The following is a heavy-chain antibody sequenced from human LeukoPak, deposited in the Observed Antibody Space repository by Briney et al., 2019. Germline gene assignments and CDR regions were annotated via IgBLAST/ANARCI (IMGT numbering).Heavy chain of an antibody. V-gene: IGHV3-53*01. D-gene: IGHD1-26*01. J-gene: IGHJ4*02. CDR1: GFTVSSNY. CDR3: ARSTPTVGSLGSTGYFDY. CDR2: IYSGGST. Sequence: GGSLRLSCAASGFTVSSNYMSWVRQAPGKGLEWVSVIYSGGSTYYADSVKGRFTISRDNSKNTLYLQMNSLRAEDTAVYYCARSTPTVGSLGSTGYFDYWGQGTLVTVSS.